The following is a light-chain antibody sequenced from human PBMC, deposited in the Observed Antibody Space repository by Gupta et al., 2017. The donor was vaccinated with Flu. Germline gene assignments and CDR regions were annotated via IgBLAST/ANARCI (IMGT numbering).Light chain of an antibody. CDR2: AAY. V-gene: IGKV1-39*01. Sequence: PYSLSASIGDRVTITCRASQSISSYVKWYQQKPGKAPKLLIYAAYSLQSGVPSTFSGGGSGTDFNLTISSLQPEDVATYHCQQSFSTPWTFGQGTKVGMK. CDR3: QQSFSTPWT. J-gene: IGKJ1*01. CDR1: QSISSY.